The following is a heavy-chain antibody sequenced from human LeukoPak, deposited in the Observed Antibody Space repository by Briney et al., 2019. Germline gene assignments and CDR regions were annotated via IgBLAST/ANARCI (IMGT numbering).Heavy chain of an antibody. V-gene: IGHV4-59*01. CDR1: GGSITSYY. Sequence: SETLSLTCTVSGGSITSYYWSWIRQPPGKGLEWIGYIHDSGNTNSNASLKSRVIISVDTSKNQFSLKLSSVTAADTAVYYCARTGSTVTMLYPFDHWGQGTLVTVSS. CDR3: ARTGSTVTMLYPFDH. J-gene: IGHJ4*02. D-gene: IGHD4-17*01. CDR2: IHDSGNT.